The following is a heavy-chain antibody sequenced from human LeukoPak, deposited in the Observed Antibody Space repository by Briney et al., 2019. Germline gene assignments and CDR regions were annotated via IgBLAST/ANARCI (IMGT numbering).Heavy chain of an antibody. V-gene: IGHV3-23*01. D-gene: IGHD6-19*01. CDR2: IRPSGDNT. Sequence: GGALRLSCAASGFTLSSYDMTWVRQAPGRGLEWVSSIRPSGDNTYYGDSVKGRFTTSRDNSKNTVYLQMNNLRVDDTAVYYCARVAGWHWFAPWGQGTLVTVYS. CDR3: ARVAGWHWFAP. J-gene: IGHJ5*02. CDR1: GFTLSSYD.